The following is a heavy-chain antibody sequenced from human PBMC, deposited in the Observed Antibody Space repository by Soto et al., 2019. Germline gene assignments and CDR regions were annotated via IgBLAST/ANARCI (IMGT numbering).Heavy chain of an antibody. V-gene: IGHV1-3*01. D-gene: IGHD4-4*01. CDR1: GYTFAGYA. J-gene: IGHJ4*02. Sequence: QVQLVQSGAVVKKPGASVKVSCKASGYTFAGYAMHWVRQAPGQRLEWMGWINGGNGYTKYSQKFQGRVTITRDTSASTAYMELSSLTSEDTAVYYCARGLYSNPHFDYWGQGTLVTVSS. CDR3: ARGLYSNPHFDY. CDR2: INGGNGYT.